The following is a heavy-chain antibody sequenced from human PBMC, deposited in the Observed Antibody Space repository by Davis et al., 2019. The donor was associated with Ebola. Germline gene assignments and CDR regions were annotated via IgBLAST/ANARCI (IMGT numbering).Heavy chain of an antibody. Sequence: SVKVSCKTSGGTFTNYAVNWVRQAPGQGLEWMGRIIPVVDTKDYAQKFQGRVTLTADKATNTAYMELSGLRFDDTAVYYCARDGRYLELYNWFDPWGQGTLVTVSS. D-gene: IGHD1-1*01. CDR2: IIPVVDTK. V-gene: IGHV1-69*04. J-gene: IGHJ5*02. CDR1: GGTFTNYA. CDR3: ARDGRYLELYNWFDP.